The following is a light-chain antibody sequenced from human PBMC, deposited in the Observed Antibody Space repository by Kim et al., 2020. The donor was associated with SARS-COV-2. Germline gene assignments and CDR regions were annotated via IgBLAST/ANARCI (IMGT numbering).Light chain of an antibody. CDR1: SREFGGYNY. V-gene: IGLV2-14*04. CDR3: SSYTSSRTWV. Sequence: GQSIPISGHGTSREFGGYNYVSWYQQHPGKAPKLMVYDVSQRPSGVSNRFSGSKSGNTASLTISGLQAEDEADYHCSSYTSSRTWVFGGGTQLTVL. J-gene: IGLJ3*02. CDR2: DVS.